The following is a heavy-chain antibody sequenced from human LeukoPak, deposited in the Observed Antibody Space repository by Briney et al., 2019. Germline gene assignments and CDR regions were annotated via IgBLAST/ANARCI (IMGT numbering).Heavy chain of an antibody. CDR3: ARLNPNCSSTSCYSDY. Sequence: GSLRLSCAASGFTFSSYAMHWVRQAPGKGLEWVAVISYDGSNKYYADSVKGRFTISRDNSKNTLYLQMNSLRAEDTAVYYCARLNPNCSSTSCYSDYWGQGTLVTVSS. CDR1: GFTFSSYA. CDR2: ISYDGSNK. V-gene: IGHV3-30-3*01. D-gene: IGHD2-2*01. J-gene: IGHJ4*02.